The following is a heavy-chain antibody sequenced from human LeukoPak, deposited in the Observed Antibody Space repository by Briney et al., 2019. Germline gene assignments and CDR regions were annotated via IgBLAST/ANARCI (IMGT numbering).Heavy chain of an antibody. V-gene: IGHV4-59*08. D-gene: IGHD3-22*01. CDR3: LGYYYDSSGYGMDV. Sequence: TSETLSLTCTVSGGSISSYYWSWIRQPPGKGLEWIGYIYYSGSTNYNPSLKSRVTISVDTSKNQFSLKLSSVTAADTAVYYCLGYYYDSSGYGMDVWGQGTTVTVSS. J-gene: IGHJ6*02. CDR1: GGSISSYY. CDR2: IYYSGST.